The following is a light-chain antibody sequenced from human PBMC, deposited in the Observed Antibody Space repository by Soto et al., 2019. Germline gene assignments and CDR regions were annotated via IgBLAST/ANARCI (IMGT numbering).Light chain of an antibody. CDR3: QQYNSFPWT. V-gene: IGKV1-6*01. Sequence: AIQMTQSPSSRSSSVLYIFTISFRASQGIGNALGWYQQKPGKPPKVLIYGASNLQSGVPPRFSGSGSGTDFTLAISSLQPDDFATYYCQQYNSFPWTFGLGTKVDIK. CDR2: GAS. J-gene: IGKJ1*01. CDR1: QGIGNA.